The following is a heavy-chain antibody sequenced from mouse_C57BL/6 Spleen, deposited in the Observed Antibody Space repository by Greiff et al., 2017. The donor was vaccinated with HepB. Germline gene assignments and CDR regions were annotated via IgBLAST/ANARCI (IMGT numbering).Heavy chain of an antibody. CDR1: GYAFSSYW. CDR2: IYPGDGDT. D-gene: IGHD2-3*01. Sequence: QVQLQQSGAELVKPGASVKISCKASGYAFSSYWMNWVKQRPGKGLEWIGQIYPGDGDTNYNGKFKGKATLTADKSSSTAYMQLSSLTSEDSAVYFCARKDDGYGSWFAYWGQGTLVTVSA. V-gene: IGHV1-80*01. CDR3: ARKDDGYGSWFAY. J-gene: IGHJ3*01.